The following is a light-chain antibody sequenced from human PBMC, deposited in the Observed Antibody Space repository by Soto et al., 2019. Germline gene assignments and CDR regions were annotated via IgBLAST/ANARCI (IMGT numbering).Light chain of an antibody. J-gene: IGLJ1*01. CDR3: NSYTSKSTVV. Sequence: QSALTQPASVSGSPGQSITISCTGTSSDVGGYNYVSWYQQHPGKAPKLIIYEVSNRPSGVSNRFSGSKSGNTASLTISGLQAEDEAEYYCNSYTSKSTVVFGTGTKLTVL. V-gene: IGLV2-14*01. CDR2: EVS. CDR1: SSDVGGYNY.